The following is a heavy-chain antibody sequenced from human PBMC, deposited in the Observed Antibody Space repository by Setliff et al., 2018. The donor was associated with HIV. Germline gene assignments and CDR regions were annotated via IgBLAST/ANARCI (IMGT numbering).Heavy chain of an antibody. D-gene: IGHD3-22*01. J-gene: IGHJ3*02. Sequence: PGESLKISCAASGFTFSSYSMNWVRQAPGKGLEWVSSISSSSSYIYYADSVKGRFTISRDNAKNSLYLQMNSLRAEDTAVYYCAKGYYYDRVEGFDIWGQGTMVTVSS. CDR3: AKGYYYDRVEGFDI. CDR1: GFTFSSYS. CDR2: ISSSSSYI. V-gene: IGHV3-21*01.